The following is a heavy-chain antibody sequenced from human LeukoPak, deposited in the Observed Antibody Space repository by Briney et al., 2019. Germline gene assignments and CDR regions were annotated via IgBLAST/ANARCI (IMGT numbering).Heavy chain of an antibody. D-gene: IGHD6-19*01. V-gene: IGHV4-59*08. CDR1: GGSISSYY. CDR3: ATSIAVAFRFDP. CDR2: IYYSGST. J-gene: IGHJ5*02. Sequence: PSETLSFTCTVSGGSISSYYWSWIRQPPGKGLEWIGYIYYSGSTNYNPSLKSRVTISVDTSKNQFSLKLSSVTAADTAVYYCATSIAVAFRFDPWGQGTLVTVSS.